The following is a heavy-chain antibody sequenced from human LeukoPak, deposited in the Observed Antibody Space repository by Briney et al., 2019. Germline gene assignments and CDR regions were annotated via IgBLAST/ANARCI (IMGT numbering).Heavy chain of an antibody. J-gene: IGHJ6*03. CDR1: GGSISSSSYY. CDR3: ARTHRDFWSGYYIYYYYYYMDV. D-gene: IGHD3-3*01. V-gene: IGHV4-39*07. CDR2: IYYSGST. Sequence: SETLSLTCTVSGGSISSSSYYWGWIRQPPGKGLEWIGSIYYSGSTYYNPSLKSRVTISVDTSKNQFSLKLSSVTAADTAVYYCARTHRDFWSGYYIYYYYYYMDVWGKGTTVTVSS.